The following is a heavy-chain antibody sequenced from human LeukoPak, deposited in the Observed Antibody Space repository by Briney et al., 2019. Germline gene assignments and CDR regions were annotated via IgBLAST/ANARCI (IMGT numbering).Heavy chain of an antibody. V-gene: IGHV3-64*02. J-gene: IGHJ4*02. CDR2: ITSSGGGT. CDR3: VRAGTDYYYDY. CDR1: GFTFSNYA. Sequence: GGSLRLSCAASGFTFSNYAMHWVRQAPGKGLGYVSAITSSGGGTYYADSVKGRFIISRDNSKNMLYLQMGSLRAEDMAVYYCVRAGTDYYYDYWGQGTLVTVSS. D-gene: IGHD2-8*02.